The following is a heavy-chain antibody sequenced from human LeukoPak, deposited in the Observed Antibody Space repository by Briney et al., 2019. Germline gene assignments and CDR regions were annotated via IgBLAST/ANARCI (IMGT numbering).Heavy chain of an antibody. Sequence: AASVKVSCKASGYTFTSYGISWVRQAPGQGLEWMGWISAYNGNTNYAQKFQGRVTMTRNTSISTAYMELSSLRSEDTAVYYCARQYSSSWSQYYYYYYGMDVWGQGTTVTVSS. CDR2: ISAYNGNT. CDR3: ARQYSSSWSQYYYYYYGMDV. CDR1: GYTFTSYG. J-gene: IGHJ6*02. V-gene: IGHV1-18*01. D-gene: IGHD6-13*01.